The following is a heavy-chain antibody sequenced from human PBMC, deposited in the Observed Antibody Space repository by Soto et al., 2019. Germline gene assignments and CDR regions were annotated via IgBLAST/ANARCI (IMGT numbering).Heavy chain of an antibody. D-gene: IGHD3-10*02. CDR3: ARDHGMFLSYYYYGMDV. Sequence: PGGSLRLSCAASGFTFSRFSMHWVRQAPGKGLAWVAAISYDGNNKHFAESVKGRFNISRYDSKNTVYLEMNNLRGDDSAVYYCARDHGMFLSYYYYGMDVWGQGTTVTVSS. V-gene: IGHV3-30-3*01. CDR1: GFTFSRFS. J-gene: IGHJ6*02. CDR2: ISYDGNNK.